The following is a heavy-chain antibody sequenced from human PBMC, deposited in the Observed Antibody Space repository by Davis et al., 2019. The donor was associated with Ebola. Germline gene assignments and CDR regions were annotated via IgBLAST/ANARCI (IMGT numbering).Heavy chain of an antibody. Sequence: SETLSLTCSVSGGSISSGTYYWGWVRQPPGKGLEWIGAIYYNVRTYYNSSLESRVTISLDTSKNQFSLKLRSVTAAETAVYFCARLSGLFSSSSGALYFDLWGRGTLVSVSS. J-gene: IGHJ2*01. V-gene: IGHV4-39*07. CDR1: GGSISSGTYY. CDR2: IYYNVRT. D-gene: IGHD6-6*01. CDR3: ARLSGLFSSSSGALYFDL.